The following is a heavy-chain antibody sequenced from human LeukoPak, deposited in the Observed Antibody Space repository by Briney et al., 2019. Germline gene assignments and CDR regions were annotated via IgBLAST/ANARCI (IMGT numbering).Heavy chain of an antibody. Sequence: GASVKVSCKASGGTFSSYAISWVRQAPGQGLEWMGGIIPIFGTANYAQKFQGRVTITADESTSTAYMELSSLRSEDTAVYYCARGSLRHSSGPNYYFDYWGQGTLVTASS. V-gene: IGHV1-69*13. CDR1: GGTFSSYA. D-gene: IGHD6-19*01. CDR2: IIPIFGTA. J-gene: IGHJ4*02. CDR3: ARGSLRHSSGPNYYFDY.